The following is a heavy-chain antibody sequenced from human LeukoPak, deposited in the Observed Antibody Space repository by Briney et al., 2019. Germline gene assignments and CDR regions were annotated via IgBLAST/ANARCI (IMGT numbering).Heavy chain of an antibody. CDR3: ARDRSYGSGSLDIDY. CDR2: IKQDGSEE. CDR1: GFTFSSYW. Sequence: PGGSLRLSCAASGFTFSSYWMSWVRQAPGKGLEWVANIKQDGSEEYYVDSVKGRFTISRDNAKNSLYLQMNSLRVEDTAVYYCARDRSYGSGSLDIDYWGQGTLVTVSS. V-gene: IGHV3-7*01. J-gene: IGHJ4*02. D-gene: IGHD3-10*01.